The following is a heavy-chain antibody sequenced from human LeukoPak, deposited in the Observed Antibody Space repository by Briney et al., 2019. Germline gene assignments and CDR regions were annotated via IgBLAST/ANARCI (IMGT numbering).Heavy chain of an antibody. CDR3: ARRGPFPYYMDV. CDR2: IYYSGST. D-gene: IGHD2-21*01. CDR1: GGSISSSSYY. J-gene: IGHJ6*03. V-gene: IGHV4-61*01. Sequence: SETLSLTCTVSGGSISSSSYYWSWIRQPPGKGLEWIGYIYYSGSTNYNPSLKSRVTISVGTSKNQFSLKLSSVTAADTAVYYCARRGPFPYYMDVWGKGTTVTISS.